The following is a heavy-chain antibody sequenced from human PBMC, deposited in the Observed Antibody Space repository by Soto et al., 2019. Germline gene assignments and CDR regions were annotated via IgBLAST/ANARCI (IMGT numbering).Heavy chain of an antibody. CDR2: ISSSGSTI. CDR3: ARGIQQWFSAFDV. CDR1: GFPFSDYY. V-gene: IGHV3-11*01. D-gene: IGHD5-18*01. Sequence: GGSLTLSCAPPGFPFSDYYMSWIIQAPGKGLEWVSYISSSGSTIYYADSVKGRFTISRDNAKNSLYLQMNSLRAEDTALYYCARGIQQWFSAFDVWGQGT. J-gene: IGHJ3*01.